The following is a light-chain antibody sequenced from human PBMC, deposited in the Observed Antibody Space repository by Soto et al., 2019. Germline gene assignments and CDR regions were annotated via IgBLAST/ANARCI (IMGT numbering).Light chain of an antibody. J-gene: IGLJ1*01. CDR1: NSDVGAFNY. V-gene: IGLV2-14*03. Sequence: QSVLTQPASVSGSPGQSIAITCTGTNSDVGAFNYVSWYQQHPDKAPKLMIYEVSNRPSGVSNRFSGSKSVNTATLTISGLQTEDEADYYCSSYTTSITRGFGTGTKVTVL. CDR2: EVS. CDR3: SSYTTSITRG.